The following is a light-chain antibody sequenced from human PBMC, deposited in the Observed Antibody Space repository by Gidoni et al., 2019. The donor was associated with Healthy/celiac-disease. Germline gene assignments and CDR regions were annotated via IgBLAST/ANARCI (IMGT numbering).Light chain of an antibody. CDR3: MQALQTPLT. J-gene: IGKJ4*01. CDR1: QSLLHSNGYNY. V-gene: IGKV2-28*01. CDR2: LGS. Sequence: DSVMTQSPLSLPVTPGGPTSISCRSSQSLLHSNGYNYVTWYLQNPGQSPQLLIYLGSNRASGVPDMFSGSGSGTDFTLKSSRVDAEDVGFYYCMQALQTPLTFGGGTKVEIK.